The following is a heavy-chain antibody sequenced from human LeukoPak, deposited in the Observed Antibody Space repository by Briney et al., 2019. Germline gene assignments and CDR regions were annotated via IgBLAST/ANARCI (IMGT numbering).Heavy chain of an antibody. D-gene: IGHD4-11*01. CDR1: GASISRSTYS. J-gene: IGHJ4*02. CDR3: AKKTIGDYRT. Sequence: SQTLSLTCSVSGASISRSTYSWGWIRQPPGKGLEWIGSVFRTGTAYYNPSLRSRVTVSVDTSKNQFSLKLTSVTAADTAVYYCAKKTIGDYRTWGQGTLVAVSS. CDR2: VFRTGTA. V-gene: IGHV4-39*01.